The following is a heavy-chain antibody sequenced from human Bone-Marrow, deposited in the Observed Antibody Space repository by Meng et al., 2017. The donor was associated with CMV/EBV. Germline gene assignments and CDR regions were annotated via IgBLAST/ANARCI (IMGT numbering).Heavy chain of an antibody. D-gene: IGHD6-19*01. V-gene: IGHV3-15*01. CDR3: VWLSQERTLGF. CDR1: GIPFSPAW. CDR2: LKSAGGGGTA. Sequence: AGSGIPFSPAWMSWVRQAPGMGLEWVGRLKSAGGGGTADYVAPVKGRFTISRDDSKNMLYLQMSRLKTEDTAVYYCVWLSQERTLGFWGQGTLVTVSS. J-gene: IGHJ4*02.